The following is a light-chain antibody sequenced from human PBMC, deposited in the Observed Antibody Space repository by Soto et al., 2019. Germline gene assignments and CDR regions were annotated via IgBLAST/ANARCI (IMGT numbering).Light chain of an antibody. CDR1: QSLLHSNGYNY. J-gene: IGKJ5*01. V-gene: IGKV2-28*01. CDR3: MQALQTPIT. CDR2: LGS. Sequence: DIVMTQSPLSLPVTPGEPASISCRSSQSLLHSNGYNYLDWYLQKPGQSPQLLIYLGSNRASGVPDMFSGSGSGTDFTLNISRVAAEDVGVYYCMQALQTPITFGQGTRLEIK.